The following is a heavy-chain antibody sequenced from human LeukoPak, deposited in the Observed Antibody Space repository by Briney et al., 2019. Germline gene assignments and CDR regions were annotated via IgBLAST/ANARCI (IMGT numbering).Heavy chain of an antibody. Sequence: PSETLSLTCTVSGGSVSSDYWSWIRQAPGKGLEWIGFIFYTGSNNYNPSLKSRVTISVDTSKDQFSLKLSSVTAADTAVYYCARERGGSIWSYFDYWGQGALVTVSS. CDR3: ARERGGSIWSYFDY. V-gene: IGHV4-59*02. CDR1: GGSVSSDY. J-gene: IGHJ4*02. CDR2: IFYTGSN. D-gene: IGHD3-3*02.